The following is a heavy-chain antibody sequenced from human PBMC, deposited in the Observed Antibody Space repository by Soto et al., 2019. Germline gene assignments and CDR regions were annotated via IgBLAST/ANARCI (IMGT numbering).Heavy chain of an antibody. J-gene: IGHJ3*02. V-gene: IGHV4-59*01. CDR1: GGSISSYY. Sequence: SETLSLTCTVSGGSISSYYWSWIRQPPGKGLEWIGYIYYSGSTNYNPSLKGRVTISVDTSKNQFSLKLSSVTAADTAVYYCAREGDYIWGSSSDAFHIWGQVTMVT. CDR3: AREGDYIWGSSSDAFHI. CDR2: IYYSGST. D-gene: IGHD3-16*01.